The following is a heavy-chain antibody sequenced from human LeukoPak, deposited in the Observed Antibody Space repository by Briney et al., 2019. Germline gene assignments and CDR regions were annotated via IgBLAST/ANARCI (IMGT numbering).Heavy chain of an antibody. Sequence: PSETLSLTCAVYGGSFSGYYCSWIRQPPGKGLEWIGEINHSGSTNYNPSLKSRVTISVDTSKNQFSLKLSSVTAADTAVYYCARGRGLYRHQPLDYWGQGTLVTVSS. V-gene: IGHV4-34*01. CDR2: INHSGST. CDR3: ARGRGLYRHQPLDY. D-gene: IGHD2-8*01. CDR1: GGSFSGYY. J-gene: IGHJ4*02.